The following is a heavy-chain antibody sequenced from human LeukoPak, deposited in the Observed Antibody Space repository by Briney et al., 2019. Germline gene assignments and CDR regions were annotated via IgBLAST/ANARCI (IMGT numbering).Heavy chain of an antibody. Sequence: GGSLRLSCAASGFTFSSYDMHWVRQATGKGLEWVSAIGTAGDTYYPGSVKGRFTISRENAKNSLYHQMNSLRAGDTAVYYCARTPAEGNDSSGYYHEQPSAQPTNDYWGQGTLVTVSS. CDR2: IGTAGDT. D-gene: IGHD3-22*01. V-gene: IGHV3-13*01. CDR3: ARTPAEGNDSSGYYHEQPSAQPTNDY. CDR1: GFTFSSYD. J-gene: IGHJ4*02.